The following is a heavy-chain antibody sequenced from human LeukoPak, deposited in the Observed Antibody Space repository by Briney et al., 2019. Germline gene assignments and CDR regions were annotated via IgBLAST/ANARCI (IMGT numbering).Heavy chain of an antibody. CDR3: AKDRSAQRLWYFDY. Sequence: PGGSLRLSCAASGFTFSSYGMHWVRQAPGKGLEWVAVISYDGSNKYYADSVKGRFTISRDNSKNTLYLQMNSLRAEDTAVYYCAKDRSAQRLWYFDYWGQGTLVTVSS. V-gene: IGHV3-30*18. CDR2: ISYDGSNK. D-gene: IGHD2-21*01. CDR1: GFTFSSYG. J-gene: IGHJ4*02.